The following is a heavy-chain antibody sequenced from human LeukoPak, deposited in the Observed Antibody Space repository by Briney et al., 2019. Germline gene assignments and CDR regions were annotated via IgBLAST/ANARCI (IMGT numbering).Heavy chain of an antibody. CDR3: AKDLVATIGTFDY. CDR2: ISGSGGST. V-gene: IGHV3-23*01. D-gene: IGHD5-12*01. J-gene: IGHJ4*02. Sequence: GGSLRLSCAASGFTFSSYAMSWVRQAPGKGLEWVSAISGSGGSTYYADSAKGRFTISRDNSKNTLYLQMNSLRAEDTAVYYCAKDLVATIGTFDYWGQGTLVTVSS. CDR1: GFTFSSYA.